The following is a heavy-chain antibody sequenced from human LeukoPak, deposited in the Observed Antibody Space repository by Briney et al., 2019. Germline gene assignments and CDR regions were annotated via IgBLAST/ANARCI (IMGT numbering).Heavy chain of an antibody. D-gene: IGHD3-10*01. CDR1: GGSISSSNW. CDR3: ARTLWFGETKVPFDY. J-gene: IGHJ4*02. CDR2: IYHSGST. V-gene: IGHV4-4*02. Sequence: PSGTLSLTCAVSGGSISSSNWWSWVRQPPGKGLEWIGEIYHSGSTNYNPSLKSRVTISVDKSKNQFSLKLSSVTAADTAVYYCARTLWFGETKVPFDYWGQGTLVTVSS.